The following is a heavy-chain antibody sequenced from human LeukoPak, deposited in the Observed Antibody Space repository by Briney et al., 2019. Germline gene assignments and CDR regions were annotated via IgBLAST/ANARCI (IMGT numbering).Heavy chain of an antibody. Sequence: KPSETLSLTCTVSGYSINTVYYWGWIRQPPGKGLEWIGSIYYSGSTYYNPSLKSRVTISVDTSKNQFSLKLSSVTAADTAVYYCARPGVPAAIFHWGQGTLVTVSS. V-gene: IGHV4-38-2*02. J-gene: IGHJ4*02. CDR2: IYYSGST. CDR1: GYSINTVYY. CDR3: ARPGVPAAIFH. D-gene: IGHD2-2*01.